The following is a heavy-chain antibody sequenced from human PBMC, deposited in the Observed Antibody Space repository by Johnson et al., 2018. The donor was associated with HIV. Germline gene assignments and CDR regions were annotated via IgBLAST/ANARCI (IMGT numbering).Heavy chain of an antibody. CDR2: VYRGGST. D-gene: IGHD5-18*01. CDR1: GFTVSSNY. J-gene: IGHJ3*02. CDR3: AKDLVDTAMDDAFDI. V-gene: IGHV3-66*02. Sequence: VQLVESGGGLVQPGGSLRLSCAASGFTVSSNYMSWVRQAPGKGLEWVSVVYRGGSTYYADSVKGRFTVSRDNSKNTLYLQMNSLRAEDTAVYYCAKDLVDTAMDDAFDIWGQGTMVTVSS.